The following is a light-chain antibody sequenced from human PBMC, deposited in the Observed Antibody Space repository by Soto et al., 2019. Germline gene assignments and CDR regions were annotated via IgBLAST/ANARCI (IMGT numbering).Light chain of an antibody. J-gene: IGKJ5*01. V-gene: IGKV3-20*01. CDR3: QQYGSSIT. Sequence: EIVLTQSPVTLSLSPGERATLSCRASQSVPRSYLAWYQQKPGQAPRLLIYGTSSRATGIPDRFSGSGSGTDFTLTISRLEPEDFAVFYCQQYGSSITFGQGTQLEIK. CDR1: QSVPRSY. CDR2: GTS.